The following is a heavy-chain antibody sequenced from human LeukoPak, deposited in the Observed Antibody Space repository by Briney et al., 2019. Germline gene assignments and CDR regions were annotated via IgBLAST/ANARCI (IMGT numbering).Heavy chain of an antibody. Sequence: ASVKVSCKASGYTFTNYYMHWVRQAPGQGLEWMGIINPGGGSTSYAQKFQGRVTMTRDTSTSTVYMELSSLRSEDTAVYYCARADYGGNSDYYYYGMDVWGQGTRVTVSS. V-gene: IGHV1-46*01. J-gene: IGHJ6*02. CDR1: GYTFTNYY. CDR3: ARADYGGNSDYYYYGMDV. CDR2: INPGGGST. D-gene: IGHD4-23*01.